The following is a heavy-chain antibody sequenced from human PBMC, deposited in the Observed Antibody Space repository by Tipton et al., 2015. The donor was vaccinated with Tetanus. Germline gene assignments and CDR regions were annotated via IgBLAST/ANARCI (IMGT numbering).Heavy chain of an antibody. CDR1: GYIFNNYW. CDR2: IYPGDSDT. D-gene: IGHD2-8*01. CDR3: ARAHCSDGVCNFDY. J-gene: IGHJ4*02. V-gene: IGHV5-51*01. Sequence: QLVQSGGEVKKPGESLKISCKGSGYIFNNYWIGWVRQMPGKGLEWMGFIYPGDSDTRYSPSFQGQVTISVDKSISNAYLQWSSLKASDTSMFYCARAHCSDGVCNFDYWGQGALVTVAS.